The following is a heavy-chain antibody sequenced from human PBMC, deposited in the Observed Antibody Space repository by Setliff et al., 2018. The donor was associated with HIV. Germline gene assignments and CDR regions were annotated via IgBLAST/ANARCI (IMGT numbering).Heavy chain of an antibody. CDR2: IHEKGHT. CDR1: GGPISTDRN. J-gene: IGHJ4*02. D-gene: IGHD6-19*01. Sequence: PSETLSLTCTVSGGPISTDRNWGWFRQPPGKGLEWIAGIHEKGHTYYNPSLKSRVTILMDTSNKQFSVRLRSVTAADTATYYCARHRQWHLLPDHWGQGVWVTVSS. V-gene: IGHV4-39*01. CDR3: ARHRQWHLLPDH.